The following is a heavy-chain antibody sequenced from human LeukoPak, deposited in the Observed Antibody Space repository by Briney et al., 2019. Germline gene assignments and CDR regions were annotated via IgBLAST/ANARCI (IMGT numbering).Heavy chain of an antibody. CDR3: AKDRYPMVRGMMIAFDF. CDR2: ILYDGSYK. Sequence: PGGSLRLSCEASGYTFSDYDMHWVRRAPGEGLEWVAVILYDGSYKSYVDSVRGRFTISRDNSKDRLYLQMNSLRAEDTAIYYCAKDRYPMVRGMMIAFDFWGQGTRVTVSS. J-gene: IGHJ4*02. V-gene: IGHV3-30*18. CDR1: GYTFSDYD. D-gene: IGHD3-10*01.